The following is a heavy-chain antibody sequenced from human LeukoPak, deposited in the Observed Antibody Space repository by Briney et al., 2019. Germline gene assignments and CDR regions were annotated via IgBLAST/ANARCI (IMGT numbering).Heavy chain of an antibody. CDR1: GGSISSGSYY. CDR3: ARTVVEYSSGWYYFDY. CDR2: IYTSGST. V-gene: IGHV4-61*02. J-gene: IGHJ4*02. D-gene: IGHD6-19*01. Sequence: SETLSLTCTVSGGSISSGSYYWSWIRQPAGKGLEWIGRIYTSGSTNYNPSLKSRVTISVDTSKNQFSLKLSSVTAADTAVYYCARTVVEYSSGWYYFDYWGQGTLVTVSS.